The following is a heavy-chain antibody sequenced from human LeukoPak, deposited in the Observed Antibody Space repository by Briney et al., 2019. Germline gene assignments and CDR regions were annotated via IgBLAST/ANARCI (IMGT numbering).Heavy chain of an antibody. CDR1: GFTFSSYA. CDR3: AKGGIQLWLRGGVFDY. D-gene: IGHD5-18*01. V-gene: IGHV3-23*01. Sequence: GGSLRLSCAASGFTFSSYAMSWVRQAPGKGLEWVSAISGSGGSTYYADSVKGRFTISRDNSKNTLYLQMNSLRAEDTAVYYCAKGGIQLWLRGGVFDYWGQGTLVTVSS. J-gene: IGHJ4*02. CDR2: ISGSGGST.